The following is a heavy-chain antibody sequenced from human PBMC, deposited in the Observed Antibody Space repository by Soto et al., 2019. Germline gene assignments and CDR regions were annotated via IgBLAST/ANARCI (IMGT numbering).Heavy chain of an antibody. CDR1: GGSFSGYY. J-gene: IGHJ4*02. CDR3: ARDKITGLFDY. Sequence: QVQLQQWGAGLLKPSETLSLTCAVYGGSFSGYYWTWIRQPPGTGLEWIGEINHSGSTNYNPSLTSRVTISVDTSKTQFSLKLTSVTAADTAVYFCARDKITGLFDYWGQGTLVPVSS. D-gene: IGHD2-8*02. V-gene: IGHV4-34*01. CDR2: INHSGST.